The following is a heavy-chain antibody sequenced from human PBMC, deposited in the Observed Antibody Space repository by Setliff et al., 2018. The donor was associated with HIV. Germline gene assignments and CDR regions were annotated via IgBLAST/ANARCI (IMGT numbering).Heavy chain of an antibody. CDR3: ARGPPGSSIGWYVGY. CDR2: IHHSGIT. Sequence: PSETLSLTCAVYGGSFSGYYWGWIRQPPGKGLEWIGEIHHSGITNYNPSLKSRVTISIDTSKNQFSLRLSSVIAADTAVYYCARGPPGSSIGWYVGYWGQGTLVTVSS. J-gene: IGHJ4*02. D-gene: IGHD6-19*01. CDR1: GGSFSGYY. V-gene: IGHV4-34*01.